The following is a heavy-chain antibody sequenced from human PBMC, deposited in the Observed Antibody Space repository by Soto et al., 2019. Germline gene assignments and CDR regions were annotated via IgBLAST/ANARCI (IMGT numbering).Heavy chain of an antibody. CDR1: GGSISSYY. D-gene: IGHD3-10*01. J-gene: IGHJ5*02. V-gene: IGHV4-59*01. Sequence: PSETLSLTCTVSGGSISSYYWSWIRQPPGKGLEWIGYIYYSGSTNYNPSLKSRVTISVDTSKNQFSLKLSSVTAADTAVYYCARLWFGADFNWFDPWGPGTLVTVSS. CDR3: ARLWFGADFNWFDP. CDR2: IYYSGST.